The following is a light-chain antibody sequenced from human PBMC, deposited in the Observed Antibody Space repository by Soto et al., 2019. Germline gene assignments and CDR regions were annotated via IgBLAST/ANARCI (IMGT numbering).Light chain of an antibody. CDR2: GAS. Sequence: PGAGATLSCRASQTITLNYLAWYQQKPGQAPRLLISGASSRATGIPDRFSGSGSGTDFTLTISRLEPEDFAVYYCQQYGSAPYTFGQGTKVESK. CDR3: QQYGSAPYT. CDR1: QTITLNY. V-gene: IGKV3-20*01. J-gene: IGKJ2*01.